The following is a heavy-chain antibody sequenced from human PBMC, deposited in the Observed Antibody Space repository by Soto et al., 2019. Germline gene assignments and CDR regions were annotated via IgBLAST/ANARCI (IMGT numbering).Heavy chain of an antibody. V-gene: IGHV3-48*02. J-gene: IGHJ4*02. Sequence: EVPLVESGGGLVQPGGSLGLSFFTSGFSFLTLAMNCGGQAPGRGLEWVSSISRTGGTIYYADSVRGRFTVSRDNAVTSLYLQMSSLRDEDTAVYYCARGNSTGSHYNSGYWGQGTLVIVSS. CDR1: GFSFLTLA. CDR3: ARGNSTGSHYNSGY. D-gene: IGHD3-10*01. CDR2: ISRTGGTI.